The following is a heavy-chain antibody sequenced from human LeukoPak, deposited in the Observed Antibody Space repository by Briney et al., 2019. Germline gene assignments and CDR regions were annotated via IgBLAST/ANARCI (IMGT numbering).Heavy chain of an antibody. V-gene: IGHV3-30*03. D-gene: IGHD3-10*01. Sequence: PGRSLRLSCAASGFTFSSYGMHWVRQAPGKGLEWVAVISYDGSNKYYADSVKGRFTISRDNSKNSLYLQMNSLRAEDTAVYYCARDKYYYGSGTDYWGQGTLVTVSS. CDR1: GFTFSSYG. CDR3: ARDKYYYGSGTDY. CDR2: ISYDGSNK. J-gene: IGHJ4*02.